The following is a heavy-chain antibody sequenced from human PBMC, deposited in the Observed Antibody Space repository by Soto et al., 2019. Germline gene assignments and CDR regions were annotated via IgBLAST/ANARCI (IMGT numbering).Heavy chain of an antibody. Sequence: VCCKACGDTFTNYNIYWARQAHGQGLEWMGIINPSGGQTSYAQKLQGRITMTTDTSTSTAFMELSRLTSEDTAVYYCARDWALQAGTTRWVKDYWGQGTLVTVSS. CDR1: GDTFTNYN. J-gene: IGHJ4*02. D-gene: IGHD1-7*01. CDR3: ARDWALQAGTTRWVKDY. CDR2: INPSGGQT. V-gene: IGHV1-46*01.